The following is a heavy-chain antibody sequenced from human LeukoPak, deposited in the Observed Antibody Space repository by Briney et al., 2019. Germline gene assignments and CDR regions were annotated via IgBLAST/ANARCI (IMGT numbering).Heavy chain of an antibody. CDR3: AKGASIQMWYEHALDI. D-gene: IGHD2-15*01. V-gene: IGHV3-23*01. J-gene: IGHJ3*02. CDR2: ISGSGGST. CDR1: GFTFSSYA. Sequence: PGGSLRLSCAASGFTFSSYAMSWVRQAPGKGLEWVSAISGSGGSTYYADSVKGRFTISRDNSKNTLYLQMNSLRAEDTAVYYCAKGASIQMWYEHALDIWGQGTMVTVSS.